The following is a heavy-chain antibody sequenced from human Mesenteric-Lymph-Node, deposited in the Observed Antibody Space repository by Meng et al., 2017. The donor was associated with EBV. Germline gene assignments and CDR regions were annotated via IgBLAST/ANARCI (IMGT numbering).Heavy chain of an antibody. J-gene: IGHJ4*02. CDR2: INHSGST. D-gene: IGHD3-22*01. Sequence: QGQVQQWGAGLLKPSETLSLTFAVYGGSFSGYYWSWIRQPPGKGLEWIGEINHSGSTNYNLSLKSRVTISVDTSKNQFSLKLSSVTAADTAVYYCARYSASSGYYNDWGQGTLVTVSS. V-gene: IGHV4-34*01. CDR1: GGSFSGYY. CDR3: ARYSASSGYYND.